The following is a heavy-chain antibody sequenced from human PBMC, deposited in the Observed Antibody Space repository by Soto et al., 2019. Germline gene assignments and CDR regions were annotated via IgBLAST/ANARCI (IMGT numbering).Heavy chain of an antibody. CDR1: GYSFISYG. D-gene: IGHD3-10*01. CDR2: ISGYNGNT. CDR3: GRVWLGSGSYYSFDY. J-gene: IGHJ4*02. Sequence: ASVKVSCKASGYSFISYGISWVRQAPGQGLEWMGWISGYNGNTNYAQKLQGRVIMTTDTSTSTAYMELRSLRSDDTAVYYCGRVWLGSGSYYSFDYWGQGTLVTVSS. V-gene: IGHV1-18*01.